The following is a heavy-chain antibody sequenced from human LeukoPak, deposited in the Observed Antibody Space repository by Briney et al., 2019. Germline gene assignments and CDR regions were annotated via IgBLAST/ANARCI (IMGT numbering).Heavy chain of an antibody. D-gene: IGHD3-3*01. V-gene: IGHV3-23*01. CDR2: ISGSGGST. J-gene: IGHJ4*02. CDR3: AKVVDFWSGDNIDY. CDR1: GFTFSSYA. Sequence: GGSLRLSCAASGFTFSSYAMSWVRQAPGKGLEWVSAISGSGGSTYYADSAKGRFTISRDNSKNTLYLQMNSLRAEDTAVYYCAKVVDFWSGDNIDYWGQGTLVTVSS.